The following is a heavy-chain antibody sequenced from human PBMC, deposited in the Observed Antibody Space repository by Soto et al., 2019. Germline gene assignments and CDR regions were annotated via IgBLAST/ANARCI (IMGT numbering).Heavy chain of an antibody. Sequence: SETLSLTCAVSGFSISNNNWWTWVRQPPGKGLAWVGVIYYTGITNYSPSLKSRVTISVDNSKNQFSLRLTSVTAADTAVYYCARVSSSGLYYYFGMDVWGQGTTVTVSS. V-gene: IGHV4-4*02. CDR2: IYYTGIT. J-gene: IGHJ6*02. CDR1: GFSISNNNW. CDR3: ARVSSSGLYYYFGMDV. D-gene: IGHD6-13*01.